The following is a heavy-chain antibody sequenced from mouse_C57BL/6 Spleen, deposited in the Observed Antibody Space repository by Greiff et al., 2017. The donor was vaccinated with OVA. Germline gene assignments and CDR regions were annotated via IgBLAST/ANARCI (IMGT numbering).Heavy chain of an antibody. Sequence: EVQRVESGPELVKPGASVKISCKASGYSFTGYYMHWVKQSPEKSLEWIGEINPSTGGTTYNQKFKAKATLTVDKSSSTAYMQLKSLTSEDSAVYYCARSGYGYLDVWGTGTTVTVSS. J-gene: IGHJ1*03. D-gene: IGHD3-2*02. CDR1: GYSFTGYY. V-gene: IGHV1-42*01. CDR3: ARSGYGYLDV. CDR2: INPSTGGT.